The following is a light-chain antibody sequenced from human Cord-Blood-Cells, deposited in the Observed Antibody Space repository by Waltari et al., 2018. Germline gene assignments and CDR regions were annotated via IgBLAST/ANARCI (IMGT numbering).Light chain of an antibody. CDR3: QQYGSSQFT. Sequence: EIVLTQSPGTLSLSPGERATLSCRASQSVSSSYLSWYQQKPGQAPRLLIYGASSSATGIPDMFSGSGSGTDFTLTISRLYPEDFAVYYCQQYGSSQFTFGPGTKVDIK. CDR2: GAS. CDR1: QSVSSSY. V-gene: IGKV3-20*01. J-gene: IGKJ3*01.